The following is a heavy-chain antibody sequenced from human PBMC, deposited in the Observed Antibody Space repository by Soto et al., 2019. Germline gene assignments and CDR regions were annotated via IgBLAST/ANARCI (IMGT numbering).Heavy chain of an antibody. J-gene: IGHJ5*01. CDR2: VGGDGRGT. CDR3: AKSGSTSRDWFDS. CDR1: GFTFSSYS. D-gene: IGHD2-2*01. V-gene: IGHV3-23*01. Sequence: GGSLRLSCAASGFTFSSYSMSWVRQAPGKGLQWVSLVGGDGRGTSYADSVKGRFTISRDNSKDTLHLQMNSLRADDTAIYYCAKSGSTSRDWFDSWGQGILVTVSS.